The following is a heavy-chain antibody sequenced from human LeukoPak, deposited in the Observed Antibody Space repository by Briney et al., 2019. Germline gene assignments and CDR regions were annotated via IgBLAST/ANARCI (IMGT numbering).Heavy chain of an antibody. V-gene: IGHV1-69*05. J-gene: IGHJ3*02. Sequence: SVKVTCKASGGSFSRYAMNWVRQAPGQGLEWMGGIIPTIGAANYAQKFEGRVTITTDESTNTAYMEMSSLRSDDTAVYYCARSQELVTMDDACDSWGQGTLVTVSS. CDR3: ARSQELVTMDDACDS. CDR2: IIPTIGAA. D-gene: IGHD3-9*01. CDR1: GGSFSRYA.